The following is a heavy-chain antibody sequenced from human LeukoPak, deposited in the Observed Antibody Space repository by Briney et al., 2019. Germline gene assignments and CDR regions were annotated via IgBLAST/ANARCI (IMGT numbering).Heavy chain of an antibody. CDR2: ISGSGGST. J-gene: IGHJ4*02. CDR3: VRHFGSSSGEVGY. Sequence: GGSLRLSCAASGFTFSSYAMSWVRQAPGKGLEWVSAISGSGGSTYYADSVKGRFTISRDNSKNTLYLQMNGLRAEDTAVYYCVRHFGSSSGEVGYWGQGTLVTVSS. D-gene: IGHD6-6*01. V-gene: IGHV3-23*01. CDR1: GFTFSSYA.